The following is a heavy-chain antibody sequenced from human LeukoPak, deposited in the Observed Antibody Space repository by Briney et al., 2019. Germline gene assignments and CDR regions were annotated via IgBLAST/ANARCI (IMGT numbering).Heavy chain of an antibody. V-gene: IGHV4-34*01. CDR1: GGSISSGGYY. D-gene: IGHD3-9*01. CDR2: INHSGST. Sequence: PSETLSLTCAVSGGSISSGGYYWSWIRQPPGKGLEWIGEINHSGSTNYNPSLKSRVTISVDTSKNQFSLKLSSVTAADTAVYYCARRTRLRYFDWLGPVYYYYYMDVWGKGTTVTISS. CDR3: ARRTRLRYFDWLGPVYYYYYMDV. J-gene: IGHJ6*03.